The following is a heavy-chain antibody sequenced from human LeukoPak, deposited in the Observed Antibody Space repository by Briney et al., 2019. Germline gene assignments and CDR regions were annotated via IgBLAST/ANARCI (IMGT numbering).Heavy chain of an antibody. CDR2: INHSGST. D-gene: IGHD3-22*01. CDR3: ARGTSGYYFDY. CDR1: GGSFSGYY. Sequence: SETLSLTCAVYGGSFSGYYWSWIRQPPGKGLEWIGEINHSGSTNYNPSLKSRVTISVDTSKNQFSLKLSSVTAADTAVYYCARGTSGYYFDYWGQGTLVTVSS. V-gene: IGHV4-34*01. J-gene: IGHJ4*02.